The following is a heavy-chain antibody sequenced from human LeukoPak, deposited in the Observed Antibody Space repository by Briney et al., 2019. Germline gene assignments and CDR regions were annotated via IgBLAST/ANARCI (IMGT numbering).Heavy chain of an antibody. CDR2: ISAYNGNT. J-gene: IGHJ4*02. Sequence: ASVKVSCKASGYTFTSYGISWVRQAPGQGLEWMGWISAYNGNTNYAQKLQGRVTMTTDTSTSKAYMELRSLRSDDTAVYYCAREEGDGYNYGICDYWGQGTLVTVSS. V-gene: IGHV1-18*01. CDR1: GYTFTSYG. D-gene: IGHD5-24*01. CDR3: AREEGDGYNYGICDY.